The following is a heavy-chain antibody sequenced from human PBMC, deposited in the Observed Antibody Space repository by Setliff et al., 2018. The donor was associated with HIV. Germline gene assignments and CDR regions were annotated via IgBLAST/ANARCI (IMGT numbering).Heavy chain of an antibody. CDR2: SGDT. J-gene: IGHJ4*02. CDR1: GGSITGYY. D-gene: IGHD1-1*01. Sequence: PSETLSLTCSVSGGSITGYYWSWIRQPAGKDMEWMGRSGDTIYNPSLESRVTISVDTSRNQFSLRLSSVTAADTAVYYCARIDPGKFWSLDCWGRGTLVTVSS. V-gene: IGHV4-4*07. CDR3: ARIDPGKFWSLDC.